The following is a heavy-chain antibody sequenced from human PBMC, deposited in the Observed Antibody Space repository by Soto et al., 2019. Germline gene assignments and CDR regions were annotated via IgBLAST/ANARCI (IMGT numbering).Heavy chain of an antibody. CDR2: INPDGSVG. J-gene: IGHJ4*02. CDR1: GFTFSTYW. D-gene: IGHD3-16*01. CDR3: AGWGGHDYNY. V-gene: IGHV3-7*03. Sequence: EVQLLGSGGGLVQPGGSLRLSCVASGFTFSTYWMNWVRQAPGMGLEWVANINPDGSVGTYVDSVKGRFTTSRDNAKNSLYLQMNSVRAHATAVYFCAGWGGHDYNYWGQGILVTVSS.